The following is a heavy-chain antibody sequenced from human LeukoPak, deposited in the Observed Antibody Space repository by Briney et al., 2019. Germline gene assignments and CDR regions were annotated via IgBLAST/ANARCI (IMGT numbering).Heavy chain of an antibody. V-gene: IGHV4-34*01. CDR2: INHSGST. Sequence: PSETLSLTCAVYGGSFSGYYWSWIRQPPGKGLEWIGEINHSGSTNYNPSLKSRVTISVDTSKNQFSLKLSSVTAADTAVYYCGXXXXVXXVVSPETAYYYYYGMDVWGQGTTVTVSS. J-gene: IGHJ6*02. D-gene: IGHD2-15*01. CDR1: GGSFSGYY. CDR3: GXXXXVXXVVSPETAYYYYYGMDV.